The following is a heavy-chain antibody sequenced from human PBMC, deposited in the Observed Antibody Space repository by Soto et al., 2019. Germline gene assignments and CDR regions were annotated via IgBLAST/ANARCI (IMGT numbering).Heavy chain of an antibody. J-gene: IGHJ4*02. V-gene: IGHV4-39*01. Sequence: PSETLSLTCTVSGGSISSSSYYWGWIRQPPGKGLEWIGSIYYSGSTYYNPSLKSRVTISVDTSKNQFSLKLSSVTAADTAVYYCARAGNGSGWYFDYWGQGTLVTVSS. CDR2: IYYSGST. CDR1: GGSISSSSYY. CDR3: ARAGNGSGWYFDY. D-gene: IGHD6-19*01.